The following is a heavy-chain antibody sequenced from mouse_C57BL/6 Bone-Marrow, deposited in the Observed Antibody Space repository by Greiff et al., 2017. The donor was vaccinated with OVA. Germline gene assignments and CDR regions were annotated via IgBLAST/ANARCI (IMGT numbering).Heavy chain of an antibody. Sequence: EVMLVESEGGLVQPGSSMKLSCTASGFTFSDYDMDWVRQVPEKGLEWVANISNDSSSIYYLDSLKSRFIISRGNAKHILYLQMSSLKSEDTATYYCARAGDGYYIYFVYWGQGTTRTVSS. J-gene: IGHJ2*01. D-gene: IGHD2-3*01. CDR2: ISNDSSSI. CDR1: GFTFSDYD. V-gene: IGHV5-16*01. CDR3: ARAGDGYYIYFVY.